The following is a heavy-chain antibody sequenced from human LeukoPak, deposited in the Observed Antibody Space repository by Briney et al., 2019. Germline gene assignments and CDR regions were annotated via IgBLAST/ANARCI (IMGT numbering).Heavy chain of an antibody. D-gene: IGHD2-2*01. Sequence: GGSLRLSCAASGFTFSSYNFHWLRQAPGKGLEWLTVISYDGSYTSYGASVKGRFTVSRDNSQDTLYLQMNGLRADDTALYYCARDHSAMPSYWGQGTLVTVSS. CDR2: ISYDGSYT. CDR1: GFTFSSYN. CDR3: ARDHSAMPSY. J-gene: IGHJ4*02. V-gene: IGHV3-30*03.